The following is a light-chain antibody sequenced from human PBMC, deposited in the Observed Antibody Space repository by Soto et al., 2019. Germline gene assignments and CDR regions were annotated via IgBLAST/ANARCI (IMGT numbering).Light chain of an antibody. CDR2: DVS. V-gene: IGLV2-14*01. CDR1: SSDVGGYNY. Sequence: QSALTQPASVSGSPGQSITISCTGTSSDVGGYNYVSWYQQHPGKAPKLIIYDVSNWPSGVSNRFSGSKSGNTASLTISGLQAEDEADYYCSSYTSSSTLVVFGGGTKLTVL. J-gene: IGLJ2*01. CDR3: SSYTSSSTLVV.